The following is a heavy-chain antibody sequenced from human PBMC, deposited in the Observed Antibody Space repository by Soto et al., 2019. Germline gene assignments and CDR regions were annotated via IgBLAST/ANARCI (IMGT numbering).Heavy chain of an antibody. V-gene: IGHV2-5*02. CDR2: IYWDDDK. D-gene: IGHD3-9*01. CDR3: AHRPRHYDILTGYWDYYGMDV. J-gene: IGHJ6*02. CDR1: GFSLSTSGVG. Sequence: ASGPTLVNPTQTLTLTCTFSGFSLSTSGVGVGWIRQPPGKALEWLALIYWDDDKRYSPSLKSRLTITKDTSKNQVVLTMTNMDPVDTATYYCAHRPRHYDILTGYWDYYGMDVWGQGTTVTVSS.